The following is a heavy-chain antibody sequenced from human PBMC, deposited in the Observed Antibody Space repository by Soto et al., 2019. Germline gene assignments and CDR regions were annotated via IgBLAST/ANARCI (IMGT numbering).Heavy chain of an antibody. Sequence: GESLKISCKGSGYSFTSYWIGWVRQMPGKGLEWMGIIYPGDSDTRYSPSFQGQVTISADKSISTAYLQWSSLKASDTAMYYCARGVVATIQETNYYYGKDVWGQGTTVTVSS. CDR3: ARGVVATIQETNYYYGKDV. D-gene: IGHD5-12*01. J-gene: IGHJ6*02. CDR2: IYPGDSDT. CDR1: GYSFTSYW. V-gene: IGHV5-51*01.